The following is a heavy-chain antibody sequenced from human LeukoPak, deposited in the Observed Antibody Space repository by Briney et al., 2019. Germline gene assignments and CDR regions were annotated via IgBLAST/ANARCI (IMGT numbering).Heavy chain of an antibody. Sequence: SVKVSCKASGGTFSSYAISWVRQAPGQGLEWMGGIIPIFGTANYAQKFQGRDTITTDESTSTAYMELSSLRSEDTAVYYCARDEIYGIAVAGTLGWFDPWGQGTLVTVSS. CDR3: ARDEIYGIAVAGTLGWFDP. V-gene: IGHV1-69*05. J-gene: IGHJ5*02. CDR1: GGTFSSYA. D-gene: IGHD6-19*01. CDR2: IIPIFGTA.